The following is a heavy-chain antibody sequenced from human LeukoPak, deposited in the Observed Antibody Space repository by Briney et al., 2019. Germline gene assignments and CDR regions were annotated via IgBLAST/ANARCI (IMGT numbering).Heavy chain of an antibody. V-gene: IGHV1-8*03. CDR3: ATPQEGDAFDI. J-gene: IGHJ3*02. D-gene: IGHD1-14*01. Sequence: ASVKVSCKASGYTFTSYDINWVRQATGQGLEWMGWMNPNSGNTGYAQKFQGRVTITRNTSISTAYMELSSLRPEDTAVYYCATPQEGDAFDIWGQGTMVTVSS. CDR2: MNPNSGNT. CDR1: GYTFTSYD.